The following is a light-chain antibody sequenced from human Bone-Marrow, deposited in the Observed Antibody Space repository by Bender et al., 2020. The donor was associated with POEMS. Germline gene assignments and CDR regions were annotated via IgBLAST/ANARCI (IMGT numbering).Light chain of an antibody. CDR1: SSNTGSGYD. Sequence: QSALTQPASVSGSPGQSITISCTGSSSNTGSGYDINWYQHLPGTAPKLLIYGYNNRPSGVPDRFSGSKSGTSASLAITGLQAEDEGDYYCQSYDNSLGGWVFGGVTKLTVL. J-gene: IGLJ3*02. CDR2: GYN. V-gene: IGLV1-40*01. CDR3: QSYDNSLGGWV.